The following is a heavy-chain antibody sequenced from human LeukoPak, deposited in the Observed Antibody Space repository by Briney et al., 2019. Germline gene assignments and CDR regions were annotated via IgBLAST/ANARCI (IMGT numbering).Heavy chain of an antibody. V-gene: IGHV4-34*01. CDR2: ITHNGST. CDR3: ARGFCRGESCYSGEYFQH. CDR1: GESLNDYY. Sequence: PSETLSLTCGVHGESLNDYYWSWIRQSPGKGLEWIGEITHNGSTTFNPSLESRLTISVDTSKNQFSLKLTSVTAADASVYFCARGFCRGESCYSGEYFQHWGRAPWSPSPQ. D-gene: IGHD2-15*01. J-gene: IGHJ1*01.